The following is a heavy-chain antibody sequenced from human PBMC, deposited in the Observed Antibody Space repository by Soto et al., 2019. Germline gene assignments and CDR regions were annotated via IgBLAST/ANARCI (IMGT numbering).Heavy chain of an antibody. CDR1: GGSISSSSYY. CDR2: IYYSGST. CDR3: ARQIYSSGWYFDY. Sequence: QLQLQESGPGLVKPSETLSLTCTVSGGSISSSSYYWGWIRQPPGKGLEWIGSIYYSGSTYYNPSIKSRVTISVDTSKNQFSLKLSSVTAADTAVYYCARQIYSSGWYFDYWGQGTLVTVSS. J-gene: IGHJ4*02. V-gene: IGHV4-39*01. D-gene: IGHD6-19*01.